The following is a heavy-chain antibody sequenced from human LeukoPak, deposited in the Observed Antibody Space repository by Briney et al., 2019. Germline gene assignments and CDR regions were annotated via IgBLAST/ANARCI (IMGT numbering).Heavy chain of an antibody. J-gene: IGHJ5*02. D-gene: IGHD6-13*01. CDR1: GGSFSGYY. CDR2: INHSGST. Sequence: SETLSLTCAVYGGSFSGYYWSWIRQPPGKVLEWIGEINHSGSTNYNPSLRSRVTISVDTSKNQFSLKLSSVTAADTAVYYCARHHMAASIRFDPWGQGTLVTVSS. V-gene: IGHV4-34*01. CDR3: ARHHMAASIRFDP.